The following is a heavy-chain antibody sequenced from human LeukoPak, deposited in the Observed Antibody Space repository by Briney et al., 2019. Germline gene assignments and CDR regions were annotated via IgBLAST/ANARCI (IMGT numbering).Heavy chain of an antibody. Sequence: GGSLRLSCAASGFTFSSYWMHWVRQAPGKGPVWVSRINSDGSSTSYADSVKGRFTISRDNAKNTLYLQMNSLRAEDTAVYYCARDQDYGDYGVDVWGKGTTVTVSS. V-gene: IGHV3-74*01. CDR3: ARDQDYGDYGVDV. J-gene: IGHJ6*04. CDR2: INSDGSST. CDR1: GFTFSSYW. D-gene: IGHD4-17*01.